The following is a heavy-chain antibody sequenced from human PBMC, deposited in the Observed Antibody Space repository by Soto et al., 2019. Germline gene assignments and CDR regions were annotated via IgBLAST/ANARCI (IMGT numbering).Heavy chain of an antibody. Sequence: SETLSLTCTFSCGSINRVAYYWSWIRQLPGKGLEWIGYVYHTGNTDYNPSLKSRISISVDTSKNQFSMDLKDVTAADTAVYYCAVDTTIEGPNWLDPWGQGTLVTAPQ. J-gene: IGHJ5*02. V-gene: IGHV4-30-4*08. CDR1: CGSINRVAYY. CDR3: AVDTTIEGPNWLDP. CDR2: VYHTGNT. D-gene: IGHD5-18*01.